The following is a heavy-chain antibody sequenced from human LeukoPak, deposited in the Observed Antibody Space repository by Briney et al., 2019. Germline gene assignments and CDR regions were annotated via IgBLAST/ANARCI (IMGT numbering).Heavy chain of an antibody. CDR1: GFALRNYA. V-gene: IGHV3-23*01. Sequence: GGSLRLSCEASGFALRNYAMTWVRRPPAKGLEWVSSVKSLGDTHYADSVKGRFTISRDNSEDTLYLQMNSLRVEDTAIYFCARCMVLRQGWCNWFDPWGQGTLVTVSS. CDR3: ARCMVLRQGWCNWFDP. J-gene: IGHJ5*02. CDR2: VKSLGDT. D-gene: IGHD2-8*01.